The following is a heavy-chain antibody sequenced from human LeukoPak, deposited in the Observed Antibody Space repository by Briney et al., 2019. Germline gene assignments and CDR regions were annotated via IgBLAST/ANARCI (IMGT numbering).Heavy chain of an antibody. J-gene: IGHJ5*02. CDR3: ARDPRRDGYNLSWFDP. CDR2: IWYDGSNK. D-gene: IGHD5-24*01. CDR1: GFTFSSYG. V-gene: IGHV3-33*01. Sequence: GRSLRLSCAASGFTFSSYGMHWVRQPPGKGLEWVAVIWYDGSNKYYADSVKGRFTISRDDSKNTLYLQMNSLTAEDTAVYYCARDPRRDGYNLSWFDPWGQGTLVTVSP.